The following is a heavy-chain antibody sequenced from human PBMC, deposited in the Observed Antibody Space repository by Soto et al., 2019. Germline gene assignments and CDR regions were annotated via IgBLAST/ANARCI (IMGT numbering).Heavy chain of an antibody. V-gene: IGHV1-8*01. CDR2: LNPRNGQT. CDR1: GYNFSAYY. Sequence: QVQLVQSGAEVKKPGASVKVSCQTSGYNFSAYYFNWVRQAAGQGPEWMGWLNPRNGQTGYVQKFRGRVTMSRDTSIATVYLELSRLTSEDTAIYFCARETDTSMVDYWGQGTLVTVSS. CDR3: ARETDTSMVDY. D-gene: IGHD5-18*01. J-gene: IGHJ4*02.